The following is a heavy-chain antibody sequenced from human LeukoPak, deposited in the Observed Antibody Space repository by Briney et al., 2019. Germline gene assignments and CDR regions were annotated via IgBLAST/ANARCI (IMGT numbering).Heavy chain of an antibody. CDR3: ARGYCSSTSCRSYYYSYMDV. CDR2: ISAYNGNT. V-gene: IGHV1-18*01. CDR1: GYTFTSYG. D-gene: IGHD2-2*01. J-gene: IGHJ6*03. Sequence: ASVKVSCKASGYTFTSYGISWVRQAPGQGLEWMGWISAYNGNTNYAQKLQGRVTMTTDTSTSTAYMELRSLRSDDTAVYYCARGYCSSTSCRSYYYSYMDVWGKGTTVTVSS.